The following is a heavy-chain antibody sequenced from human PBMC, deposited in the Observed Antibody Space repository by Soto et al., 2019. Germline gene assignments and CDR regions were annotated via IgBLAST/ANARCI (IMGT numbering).Heavy chain of an antibody. D-gene: IGHD6-19*01. Sequence: EVQLLESGGGLVQPGGSLRLSCAASGFTFSSYAMTWVRQAPGKGLEWVALILGGSGKTYYADSVKGRFTISRDNAKNTLYLQMNSLRAEDSALYYCVEGGPIGVSGDDYWGQGTLVTVSS. CDR1: GFTFSSYA. V-gene: IGHV3-23*01. J-gene: IGHJ4*02. CDR3: VEGGPIGVSGDDY. CDR2: ILGGSGKT.